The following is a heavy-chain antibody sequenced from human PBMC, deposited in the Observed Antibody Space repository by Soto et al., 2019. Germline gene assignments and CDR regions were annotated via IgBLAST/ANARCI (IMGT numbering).Heavy chain of an antibody. Sequence: QVQLQELGPGLVKPSQTLSLTCTVSGGSISSGDYYWSWIRQPPGKGLEWIGYIYYSGSTYYNPSLKSRVTISVDTSKNQFSLKLSSVTAADTAVYYCARDPGYSSSHNWFDPWGQGILVTVSS. V-gene: IGHV4-30-4*01. D-gene: IGHD6-6*01. CDR3: ARDPGYSSSHNWFDP. J-gene: IGHJ5*02. CDR2: IYYSGST. CDR1: GGSISSGDYY.